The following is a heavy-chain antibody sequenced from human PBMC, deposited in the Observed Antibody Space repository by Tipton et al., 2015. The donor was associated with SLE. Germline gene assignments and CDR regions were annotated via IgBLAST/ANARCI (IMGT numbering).Heavy chain of an antibody. CDR2: IYYSGST. CDR3: ARGGSRGFDY. D-gene: IGHD3-10*01. CDR1: GSSISSGYY. V-gene: IGHV4-38-2*01. J-gene: IGHJ4*02. Sequence: TLSLTCSVSGSSISSGYYWGWFRQSPGKGLEWIGSIYYSGSTYYNPSLKSRVTISVETSKNQFFLKLCSVTAADTAVYYCARGGSRGFDYWSQGTLFTVSS.